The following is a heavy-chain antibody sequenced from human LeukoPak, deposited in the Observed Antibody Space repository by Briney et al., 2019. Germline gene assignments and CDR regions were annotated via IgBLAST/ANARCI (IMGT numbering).Heavy chain of an antibody. CDR2: IYYSGTT. CDR1: GGSISSYY. J-gene: IGHJ6*02. CDR3: ARGLCSGGSCYSFRYYYGMDV. D-gene: IGHD2-15*01. V-gene: IGHV4-59*12. Sequence: SETLSLTCTVSGGSISSYYWSWIRQPPGKGLEWIGYIYYSGTTNYNPSLKSRVTISVDTSKNQFSLKLSSVTAADTAVYYCARGLCSGGSCYSFRYYYGMDVWGQGTTVTVSS.